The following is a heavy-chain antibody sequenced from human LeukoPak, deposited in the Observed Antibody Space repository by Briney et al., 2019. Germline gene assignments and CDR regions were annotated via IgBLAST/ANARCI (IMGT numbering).Heavy chain of an antibody. CDR3: ARAPYSGYDYLNYFDY. CDR2: IYYGGST. V-gene: IGHV4-59*01. CDR1: GGSISSYY. Sequence: SETLSLTCTVSGGSISSYYWSWIRQPPGKGLEWIGYIYYGGSTNYNPSLKSRVTISVDTSKNQFSLKLSSVTAADTAVYYCARAPYSGYDYLNYFDYWGQGTLVTVSS. J-gene: IGHJ4*02. D-gene: IGHD5-12*01.